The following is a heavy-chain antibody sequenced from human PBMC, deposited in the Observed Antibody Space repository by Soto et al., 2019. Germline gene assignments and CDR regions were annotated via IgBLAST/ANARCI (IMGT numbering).Heavy chain of an antibody. CDR1: GYTFTSYY. Sequence: QVQLVQSGAEVKKPGASVKVSCKASGYTFTSYYMHWVRQAPGQGLVWMGIINPSGGSTSYAQKFQGRVTMTRDTSTSTVYMELSSLRAEDTAVYYCARERTVTTLGHGAGFFYYYGMDVWGQGTTVTVSS. CDR3: ARERTVTTLGHGAGFFYYYGMDV. CDR2: INPSGGST. V-gene: IGHV1-46*03. J-gene: IGHJ6*02. D-gene: IGHD4-17*01.